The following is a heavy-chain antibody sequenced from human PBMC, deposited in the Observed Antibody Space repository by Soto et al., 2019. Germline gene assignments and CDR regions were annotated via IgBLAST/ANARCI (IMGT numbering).Heavy chain of an antibody. V-gene: IGHV1-69*13. J-gene: IGHJ3*02. CDR2: IIPIFGTA. Sequence: SVKVSCKASGGTFSSYAISWVRQAPGQGLEWMGGIIPIFGTANYAQKFQGRVTITADESTSTAYMELSSLRSEDTAVYYCAREGYPSHRITGTTVSAFDIWGQGTMVTVSS. CDR1: GGTFSSYA. CDR3: AREGYPSHRITGTTVSAFDI. D-gene: IGHD1-20*01.